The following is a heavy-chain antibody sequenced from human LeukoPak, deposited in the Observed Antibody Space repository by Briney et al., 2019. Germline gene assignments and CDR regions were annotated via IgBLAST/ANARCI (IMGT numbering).Heavy chain of an antibody. CDR2: MNPNSGNT. J-gene: IGHJ5*02. CDR1: GYTFTSYD. V-gene: IGHV1-8*02. CDR3: ARGGGYDILTGYLAGFDP. D-gene: IGHD3-9*01. Sequence: ASVKVSCKASGYTFTSYDINWVRQATGQGLEWMGWMNPNSGNTGYAQKFQGRVTMTRNTSISTAYMELSSLRSDDTAVYYCARGGGYDILTGYLAGFDPWGQGTLVTVSS.